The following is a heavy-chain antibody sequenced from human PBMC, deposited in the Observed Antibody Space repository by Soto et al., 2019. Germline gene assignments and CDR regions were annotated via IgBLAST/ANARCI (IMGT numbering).Heavy chain of an antibody. Sequence: QVELVESGGGVVQPGRSLKLSCAASGVTPGRYGMHWVRQAPGKGLEWLAVISYDGVNKYYAYSVKGRFTISRDNSMNTLYLQMVNLRAEDTAVYYCVKDQRMYYYGSGSESWGQGTLVTVSS. CDR3: VKDQRMYYYGSGSES. CDR2: ISYDGVNK. V-gene: IGHV3-30*18. J-gene: IGHJ5*02. CDR1: GVTPGRYG. D-gene: IGHD3-10*01.